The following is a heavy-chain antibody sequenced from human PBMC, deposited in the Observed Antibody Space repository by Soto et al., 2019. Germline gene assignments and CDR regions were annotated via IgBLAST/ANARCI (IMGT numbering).Heavy chain of an antibody. CDR2: IHYSGSV. V-gene: IGHV4-30-4*01. CDR3: ARGFFGGPAADTYYYYYYMDV. D-gene: IGHD2-2*01. CDR1: GGSISSDHYH. Sequence: SETLSLTCTVSGGSISSDHYHWTWIRQTPGKGLEWIGYIHYSGSVYYNPSLQSRVTMSVDTSKNLFSLKLSSVTAADTAVYYCARGFFGGPAADTYYYYYYMDVWGKGTTVTVSS. J-gene: IGHJ6*03.